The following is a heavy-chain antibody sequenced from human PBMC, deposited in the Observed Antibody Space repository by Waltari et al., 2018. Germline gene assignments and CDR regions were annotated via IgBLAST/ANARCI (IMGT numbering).Heavy chain of an antibody. CDR1: GYTFTSYD. V-gene: IGHV1-8*03. Sequence: QVQLVQSGAEVKKPGASVKVSCKASGYTFTSYDINWVRQATGQGLEWMGWKNPNSGNTGYAQKFQGRGTLTMNTSISPAYMEPSSLRSEDTAVYYCARGPQDYGDYYTFDPWGQETLVTVSS. D-gene: IGHD4-17*01. CDR2: KNPNSGNT. CDR3: ARGPQDYGDYYTFDP. J-gene: IGHJ5*02.